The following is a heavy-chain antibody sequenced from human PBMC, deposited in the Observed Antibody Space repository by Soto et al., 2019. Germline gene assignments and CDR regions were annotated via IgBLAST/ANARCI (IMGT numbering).Heavy chain of an antibody. J-gene: IGHJ5*02. Sequence: QVQLQESGPGLVKPSGTLSLTCAVSSGSISSSNWWSWVRQPPGKGLEWIGEIYHSGSPNYNPSLKSRVTIPVDKSKNQFSLKLSSVTAADTAVYYCAREPQQYYDFWSGYSNWFDPWGQGTLVTVSS. CDR1: SGSISSSNW. D-gene: IGHD3-3*01. CDR3: AREPQQYYDFWSGYSNWFDP. CDR2: IYHSGSP. V-gene: IGHV4-4*02.